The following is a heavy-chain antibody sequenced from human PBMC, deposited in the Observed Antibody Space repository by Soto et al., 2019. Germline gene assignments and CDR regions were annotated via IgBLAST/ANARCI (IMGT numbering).Heavy chain of an antibody. J-gene: IGHJ6*02. Sequence: EVQLLETGGDLVQPGGSLKLSCAGSGFSFSNFVMSWVRRTPGKGLEWVSVISADGGSAYYADSVRGRFTISRDNSKNTLYLHMHSLRXXDTXXXXXARPXXXXXXXXXXXXGYXYYAMGVWGQGTTVTVSS. V-gene: IGHV3-23*01. CDR3: ARPXXXXXXXXXXXXGYXYYAMGV. CDR2: ISADGGSA. CDR1: GFSFSNFV.